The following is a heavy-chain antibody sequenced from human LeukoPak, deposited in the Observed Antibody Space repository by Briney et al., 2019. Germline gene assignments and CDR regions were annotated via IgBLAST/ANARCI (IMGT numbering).Heavy chain of an antibody. CDR1: GGSISSSSYY. J-gene: IGHJ4*02. CDR2: IYYSGST. Sequence: ASETLSLTCTVSGGSISSSSYYWGWIRQPPGKGLEWIGSIYYSGSTYYNPSLKSRVTISVDTSKNQFSLKLSSVTAADTAVYYCARLSDYVWGSYRYFDYWGQGTLVTVSS. CDR3: ARLSDYVWGSYRYFDY. V-gene: IGHV4-39*01. D-gene: IGHD3-16*02.